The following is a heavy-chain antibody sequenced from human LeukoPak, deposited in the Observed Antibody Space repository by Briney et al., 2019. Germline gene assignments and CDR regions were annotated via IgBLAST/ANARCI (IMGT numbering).Heavy chain of an antibody. V-gene: IGHV4-59*02. CDR3: ARDREYSSSGLVWFDP. D-gene: IGHD6-6*01. Sequence: PSETLFLTCTVSGGSVSGYYWSWSRQPPGKGLEWIGYIYYSGNTNYNPSLMSRVTISVDTSENQFSLKLTSVTAADTAVYYCARDREYSSSGLVWFDPWGHGILVTVSS. CDR1: GGSVSGYY. J-gene: IGHJ5*02. CDR2: IYYSGNT.